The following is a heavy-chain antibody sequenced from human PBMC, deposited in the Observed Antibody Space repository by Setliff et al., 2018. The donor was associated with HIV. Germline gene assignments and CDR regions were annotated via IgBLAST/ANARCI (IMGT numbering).Heavy chain of an antibody. D-gene: IGHD6-19*01. Sequence: ASVKVSCKDSGYTFTSFDINWVRQATGHGLEGMGWMNPDTGSTGYAQKFRGRVTMTRNTSTSTAYMGLSSLNSEDTAVYYCARGNLAVASFWGQGTLVTVSS. CDR3: ARGNLAVASF. CDR1: GYTFTSFD. CDR2: MNPDTGST. J-gene: IGHJ4*02. V-gene: IGHV1-8*01.